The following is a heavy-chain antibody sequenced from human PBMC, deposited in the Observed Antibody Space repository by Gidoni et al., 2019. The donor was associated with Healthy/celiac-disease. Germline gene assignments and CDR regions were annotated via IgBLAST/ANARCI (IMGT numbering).Heavy chain of an antibody. J-gene: IGHJ4*02. CDR2: ISYDGSNK. CDR3: ARDLFGYCTNGVCYIFDY. Sequence: QVQLVASGGSVVQHGRSLRLSCAASGFTFSSYAMYCVTQAPGKGLEWVVVISYDGSNKYYADSVKGRFTISRDNSKNTLYLQMNSLRAEDTAVYYCARDLFGYCTNGVCYIFDYWGQGTLVTVPS. CDR1: GFTFSSYA. V-gene: IGHV3-30-3*01. D-gene: IGHD2-8*01.